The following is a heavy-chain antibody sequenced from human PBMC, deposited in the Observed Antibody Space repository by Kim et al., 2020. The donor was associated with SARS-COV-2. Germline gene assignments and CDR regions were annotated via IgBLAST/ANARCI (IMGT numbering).Heavy chain of an antibody. CDR3: AKPAESEIVVVISSLGY. V-gene: IGHV3-30*18. CDR2: ISYDGSNK. CDR1: GFTFSSYG. Sequence: GGSLRLSCAASGFTFSSYGMHWVRQAPGKGLEWVAVISYDGSNKYYADSVKGRFTISRDNSKNTLYLQMNSLRAEDTAVYYCAKPAESEIVVVISSLGYWGQGTLVTVSS. J-gene: IGHJ4*02. D-gene: IGHD3-22*01.